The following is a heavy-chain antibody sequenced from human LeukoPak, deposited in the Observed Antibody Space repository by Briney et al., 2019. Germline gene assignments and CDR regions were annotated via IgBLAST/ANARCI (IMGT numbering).Heavy chain of an antibody. CDR1: GFTFSTYG. V-gene: IGHV3-30*03. CDR2: ISYNGGNQ. Sequence: GGSLRLSCAASGFTFSTYGMHWVRQAPGKGLEWVAVISYNGGNQYYADSVKGRFTISRDNSKNTLYLQMNSLRAEDTAVYYCARDSSSSWYFDYWGQGTLATVSS. D-gene: IGHD6-13*01. J-gene: IGHJ4*02. CDR3: ARDSSSSWYFDY.